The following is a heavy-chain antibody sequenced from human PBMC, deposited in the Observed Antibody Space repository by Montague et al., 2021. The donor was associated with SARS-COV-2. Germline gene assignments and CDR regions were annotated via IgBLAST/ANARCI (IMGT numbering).Heavy chain of an antibody. J-gene: IGHJ5*02. CDR3: ARATRSIVVLNWFDP. Sequence: TLSLTCTVSGGSISSGGYYWSWIRQHPGKGLEWIGYIYYSGSTYYNPSLKSRVTILVDTSKNRFSLKLSSVTAADTAVYYCARATRSIVVLNWFDPWGQGTLVTVSS. CDR2: IYYSGST. CDR1: GGSISSGGYY. D-gene: IGHD3-22*01. V-gene: IGHV4-31*03.